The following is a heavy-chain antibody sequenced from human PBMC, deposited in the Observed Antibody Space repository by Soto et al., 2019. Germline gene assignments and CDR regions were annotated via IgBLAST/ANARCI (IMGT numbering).Heavy chain of an antibody. J-gene: IGHJ6*02. CDR2: INHSGST. Sequence: SETLSLTCAVYGGSFSGYYWSWIRRPPGKGLEWIGEINHSGSTNYNPSLKSRVTISVDTSKNQFSLKLSSVTAADTAVYYCARVVAFALRFSEYYYYGMDVWGQGTTVTVSS. CDR3: ARVVAFALRFSEYYYYGMDV. CDR1: GGSFSGYY. D-gene: IGHD3-3*01. V-gene: IGHV4-34*01.